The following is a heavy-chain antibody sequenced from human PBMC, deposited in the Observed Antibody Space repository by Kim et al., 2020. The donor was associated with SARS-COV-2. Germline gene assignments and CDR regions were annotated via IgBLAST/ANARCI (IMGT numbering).Heavy chain of an antibody. J-gene: IGHJ4*02. CDR3: ARHGRGELELRLHPIDY. Sequence: GESLKISCKGSGYSFTSYWIGWVRQMPGKGLEWMGIIYPGDSDTRYSPSFQGQVTISADKSISTAYLQWSSLKASDTAMYYCARHGRGELELRLHPIDYWGQGTLVTVSS. V-gene: IGHV5-51*01. D-gene: IGHD1-7*01. CDR1: GYSFTSYW. CDR2: IYPGDSDT.